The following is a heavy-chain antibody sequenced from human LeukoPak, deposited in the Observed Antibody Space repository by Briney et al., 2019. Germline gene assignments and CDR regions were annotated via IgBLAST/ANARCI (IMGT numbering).Heavy chain of an antibody. J-gene: IGHJ4*02. Sequence: GGSLRLSCAASGFTFSSYAMHWVRQAPGKGLEWVAVISYDGSNKYYADSVKGRFTISRDNSKNTLYLQMNSLRAEDTAVYYCARDLRSSGWYYFDFWGQGTLVTVSS. CDR3: ARDLRSSGWYYFDF. CDR2: ISYDGSNK. V-gene: IGHV3-30-3*01. D-gene: IGHD6-19*01. CDR1: GFTFSSYA.